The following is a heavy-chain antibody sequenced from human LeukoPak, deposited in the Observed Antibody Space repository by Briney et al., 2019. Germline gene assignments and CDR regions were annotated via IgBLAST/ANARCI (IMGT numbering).Heavy chain of an antibody. CDR3: AGTYYYDKGAFDI. V-gene: IGHV3-21*04. J-gene: IGHJ3*02. CDR2: ISSRSSYI. D-gene: IGHD3-22*01. Sequence: PGGSLRLSCAASGFTFSTYTMNWVRQAPGKGLEWVSSISSRSSYIYYADSVKGRFTISRDNSKNTLYLQMNSLRAEDTAVYYCAGTYYYDKGAFDIWGQGTMVTVSS. CDR1: GFTFSTYT.